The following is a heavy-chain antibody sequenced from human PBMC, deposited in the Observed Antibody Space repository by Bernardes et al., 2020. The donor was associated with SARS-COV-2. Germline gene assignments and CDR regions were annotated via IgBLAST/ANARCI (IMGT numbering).Heavy chain of an antibody. Sequence: GGSLRLSCAASGFTFTSYGMNWVRQAPGKGLEWVSSISSSSTYIHYADSVKGRFTISRDNAKNSLYLHMNSLRAEDTAVYYCARDGNTNSGRYFDYWGQGTLVTVSS. V-gene: IGHV3-21*01. CDR3: ARDGNTNSGRYFDY. D-gene: IGHD3-10*01. J-gene: IGHJ4*02. CDR2: ISSSSTYI. CDR1: GFTFTSYG.